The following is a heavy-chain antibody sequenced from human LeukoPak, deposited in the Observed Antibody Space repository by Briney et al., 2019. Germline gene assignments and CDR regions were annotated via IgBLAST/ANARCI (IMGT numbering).Heavy chain of an antibody. CDR1: GGSISRSNW. Sequence: PSETLSLTCAVSGGSISRSNWWSWVRQPPGKGLEWIGEISHSGSTKYNPSLKSRVTISMDKSKNQFSLKLSSVTAADTAVYYCAREKGYMVRGKLGYWGQGTLVTVSS. CDR2: ISHSGST. V-gene: IGHV4-4*02. CDR3: AREKGYMVRGKLGY. J-gene: IGHJ4*02. D-gene: IGHD3-10*01.